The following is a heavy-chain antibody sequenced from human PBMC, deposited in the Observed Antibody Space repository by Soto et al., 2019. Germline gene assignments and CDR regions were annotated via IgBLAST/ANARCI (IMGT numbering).Heavy chain of an antibody. Sequence: GGSLRLSCAASGFTFSSYSMNWVRQAPGKGLEWVSSISSSSSYIYYADSVKGRFTISRDNAKNSLYLQMNSLRAEDTAVYYCARDLDFADCSSTSCRVEDWFDPWGQGTLVTVSS. CDR3: ARDLDFADCSSTSCRVEDWFDP. J-gene: IGHJ5*02. D-gene: IGHD2-2*01. CDR2: ISSSSSYI. CDR1: GFTFSSYS. V-gene: IGHV3-21*01.